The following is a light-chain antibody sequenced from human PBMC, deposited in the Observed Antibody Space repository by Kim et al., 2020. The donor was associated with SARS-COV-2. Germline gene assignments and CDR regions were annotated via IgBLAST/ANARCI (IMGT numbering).Light chain of an antibody. CDR1: SSDVVGYNY. Sequence: QSITISCTGTSSDVVGYNYVSWYQQHPGKAPKLMIYDVSHRPSGVSNRFSGSKSGNTASLTISGLQAEDEADYYCSSYTSSSTLEVFGTGTKVTVL. V-gene: IGLV2-14*03. CDR3: SSYTSSSTLEV. J-gene: IGLJ1*01. CDR2: DVS.